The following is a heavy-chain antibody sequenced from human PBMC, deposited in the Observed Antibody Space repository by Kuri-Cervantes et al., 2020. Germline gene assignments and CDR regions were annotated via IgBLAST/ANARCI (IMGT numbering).Heavy chain of an antibody. V-gene: IGHV3-23*01. CDR1: GFTFSSYA. D-gene: IGHD6-13*01. Sequence: GGSLRLSCAASGFTFSSYAMGWFRQAPGKGLEWVSAISGSGGSTYYADSVKGRFTISRDNSKNTLYLQMNSLRAEDTAVYYCANDVGVAAAGQDGNDYWGQGTLVTVSS. J-gene: IGHJ4*02. CDR3: ANDVGVAAAGQDGNDY. CDR2: ISGSGGST.